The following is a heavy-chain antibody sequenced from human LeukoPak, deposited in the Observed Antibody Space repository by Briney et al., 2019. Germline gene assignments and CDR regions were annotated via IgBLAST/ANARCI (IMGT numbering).Heavy chain of an antibody. J-gene: IGHJ4*02. CDR3: ARDRIGTMVRGVIIRPGGYFDY. CDR1: GFSFSSYT. CDR2: ISYDGSNK. Sequence: GRSLRLSCAASGFSFSSYTMHWVRQAPGKGLEWVAVISYDGSNKYYADSVKGRFTISRDNAKNTQHLEMNSLRAEDTAVYYCARDRIGTMVRGVIIRPGGYFDYWSQGTLVTVSS. V-gene: IGHV3-30-3*01. D-gene: IGHD3-10*01.